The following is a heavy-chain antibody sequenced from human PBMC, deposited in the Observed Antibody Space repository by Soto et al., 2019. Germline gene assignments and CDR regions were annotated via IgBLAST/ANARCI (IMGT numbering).Heavy chain of an antibody. V-gene: IGHV4-59*01. CDR2: IYYSGST. Sequence: PSETLSLTCTVSGGSISSYYWSWIRQPPGKGLEWIGYIYYSGSTNYNPSLKSRVTISVDTSKNQFSLKLSSVTAADTAVYYCARRYGTTFDFWGQGTLVTVSS. D-gene: IGHD1-7*01. CDR3: ARRYGTTFDF. J-gene: IGHJ4*02. CDR1: GGSISSYY.